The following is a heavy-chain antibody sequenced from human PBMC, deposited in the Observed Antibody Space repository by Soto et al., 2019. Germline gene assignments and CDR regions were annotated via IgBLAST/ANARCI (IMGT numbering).Heavy chain of an antibody. J-gene: IGHJ4*02. D-gene: IGHD1-1*01. CDR3: ARTSTSGTRFDY. V-gene: IGHV1-8*01. CDR2: MNPNSGNT. CDR1: GYTFTSYD. Sequence: ASVKVSCKASGYTFTSYDINWVRQATGQGLEWMGWMNPNSGNTGFAQKFQGRVTMTRNTSISTAYMELSSLRSEDTAVYYCARTSTSGTRFDYWGQGSLVTVSS.